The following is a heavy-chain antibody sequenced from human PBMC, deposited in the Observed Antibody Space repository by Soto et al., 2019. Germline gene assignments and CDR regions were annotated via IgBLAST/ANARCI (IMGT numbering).Heavy chain of an antibody. CDR2: SDPSGTST. V-gene: IGHV3-11*06. CDR3: ARGGWNYENAFDL. Sequence: QVQVVESGGASVKAGGSLRLSCVASGFTFGDFYMNWIRQAPGKGLEWVSYSDPSGTSTNYTDSVKGRFIISRDNAKESLYLEMNSLRPEDTAVYYCARGGWNYENAFDLWGQGTLVTVSS. J-gene: IGHJ4*02. D-gene: IGHD1-7*01. CDR1: GFTFGDFY.